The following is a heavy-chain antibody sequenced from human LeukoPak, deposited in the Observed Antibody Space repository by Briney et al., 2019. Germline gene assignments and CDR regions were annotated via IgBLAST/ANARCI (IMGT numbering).Heavy chain of an antibody. D-gene: IGHD6-13*01. CDR2: IYYSGST. J-gene: IGHJ4*02. Sequence: PSETLSLTCTVSGGSISSSSYYWGWIRQPPGKGLEWIGSIYYSGSTYYNPSLKSPVTISVDTSKNHFSLKLSSVTAADTAVYYCARLDSSRWYGNSRDYWGQGTLVTVSS. V-gene: IGHV4-39*01. CDR1: GGSISSSSYY. CDR3: ARLDSSRWYGNSRDY.